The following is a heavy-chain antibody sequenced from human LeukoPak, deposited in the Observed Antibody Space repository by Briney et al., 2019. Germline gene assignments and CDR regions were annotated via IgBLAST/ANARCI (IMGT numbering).Heavy chain of an antibody. CDR1: GLGFSDYW. V-gene: IGHV3-74*01. CDR2: INNAGSST. J-gene: IGHJ4*02. CDR3: ARATFYYDSSGYYYFDY. D-gene: IGHD3-22*01. Sequence: GGSLRLSCAASGLGFSDYWMHWVRQAPGKGLVWVSRINNAGSSTSYADSVKGRFTISRDNAKNTLYLQMSSLRAEDTAVYYCARATFYYDSSGYYYFDYWGQGTLVTVSS.